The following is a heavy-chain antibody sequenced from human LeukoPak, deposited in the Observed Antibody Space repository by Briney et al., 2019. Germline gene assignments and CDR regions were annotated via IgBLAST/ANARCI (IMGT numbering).Heavy chain of an antibody. CDR1: GFTFSSYA. J-gene: IGHJ4*02. Sequence: PGGSLRLSCAASGFTFSSYAMHWVRQAPGKGLEWVAVISYDGSNKYYADSVKGRFTISRDNSKNTLYLQMNSLRAEDTAVYYCARPLTPHYYDSSGRLDYWGQGTQVTVSS. D-gene: IGHD3-22*01. V-gene: IGHV3-30-3*01. CDR2: ISYDGSNK. CDR3: ARPLTPHYYDSSGRLDY.